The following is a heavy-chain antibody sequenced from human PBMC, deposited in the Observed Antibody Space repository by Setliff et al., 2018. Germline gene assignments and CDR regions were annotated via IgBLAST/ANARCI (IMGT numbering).Heavy chain of an antibody. CDR3: VRAFLATSLPSWYLEY. Sequence: GESLKISCKGSGYTFTNYWIGWVRQMPGKGLEWMGAIYPGDSDTRYSPSFQGQVTMSADKSINTAYLQLSSLKASDTAIFYCVRAFLATSLPSWYLEYWGRGTLVTVSS. CDR1: GYTFTNYW. V-gene: IGHV5-51*01. CDR2: IYPGDSDT. J-gene: IGHJ2*01. D-gene: IGHD3-16*01.